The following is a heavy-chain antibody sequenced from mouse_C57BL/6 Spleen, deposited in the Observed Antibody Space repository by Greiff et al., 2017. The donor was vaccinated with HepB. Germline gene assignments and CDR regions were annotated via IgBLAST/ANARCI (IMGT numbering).Heavy chain of an antibody. D-gene: IGHD1-1*01. V-gene: IGHV1-55*01. CDR2: IYPGSGST. CDR3: ARRYYGSSYDWFAY. CDR1: GYTFTSYW. J-gene: IGHJ3*01. Sequence: QVQLQQSGAELVKPGASVKMSCKASGYTFTSYWITWVKQRPGQGLEWIGDIYPGSGSTNYNEKFKSKATLTVDTSSSTAYMQLSSLTSEDSAVYYCARRYYGSSYDWFAYWGQGTLVTVSA.